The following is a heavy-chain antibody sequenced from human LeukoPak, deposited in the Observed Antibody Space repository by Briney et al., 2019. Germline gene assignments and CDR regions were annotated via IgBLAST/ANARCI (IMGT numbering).Heavy chain of an antibody. J-gene: IGHJ4*02. CDR1: GHTFTGTF. D-gene: IGHD3-22*01. Sequence: SVKVSCRAPGHTFTGTFLHCVRQAPGQRLEYMRRINHSSGATQYRQNIQGRVTMGRDTSNSTAYLELSRVTSDDTALYCCARESVFYDSSGYYSGFDNWGQGTLVTVSS. V-gene: IGHV1-2*06. CDR2: INHSSGAT. CDR3: ARESVFYDSSGYYSGFDN.